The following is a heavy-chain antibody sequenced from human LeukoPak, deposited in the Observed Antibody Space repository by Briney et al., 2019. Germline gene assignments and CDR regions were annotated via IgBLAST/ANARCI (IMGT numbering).Heavy chain of an antibody. CDR2: IYPGDSDT. D-gene: IGHD2-2*01. J-gene: IGHJ4*02. CDR1: GYKFTNYW. Sequence: GESLKISCKTSGYKFTNYWIGWVRQMPGKGLEWVGIIYPGDSDTRYSPSFQGEVTISADKSTSTVFLLWSSLKTSDTAMYYCARRPTYCSSSSCDYWGQGTLVTVSS. V-gene: IGHV5-51*01. CDR3: ARRPTYCSSSSCDY.